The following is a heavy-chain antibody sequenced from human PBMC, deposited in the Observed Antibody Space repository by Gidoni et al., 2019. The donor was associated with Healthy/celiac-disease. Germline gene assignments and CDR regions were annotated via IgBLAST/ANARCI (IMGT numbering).Heavy chain of an antibody. J-gene: IGHJ4*02. Sequence: QVQLQQWGAGLLKPSETLSLTCAVSGGSISGYDCSWIRQPPGKGREWIGEINHCGSTNYNPSLKRRVTISVDTSKNLFSLKLISVTAADTAVYYCARGQRGYSYGYYFDYWGQGTLVTVSS. CDR3: ARGQRGYSYGYYFDY. CDR1: GGSISGYD. V-gene: IGHV4-34*01. CDR2: INHCGST. D-gene: IGHD5-18*01.